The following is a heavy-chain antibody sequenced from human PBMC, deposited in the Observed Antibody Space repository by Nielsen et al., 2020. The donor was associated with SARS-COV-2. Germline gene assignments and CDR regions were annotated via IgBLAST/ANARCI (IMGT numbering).Heavy chain of an antibody. D-gene: IGHD6-13*01. V-gene: IGHV4-39*01. CDR3: ARLGIAAAGTSH. J-gene: IGHJ4*02. Sequence: GSLRLSCTVSGGSISSSSYYWGWIRQPPGKGLEWIGSIYYSGSTYYNPSLKSRVTISVDTSKNQFSLKLSSVTAADTAVYYCARLGIAAAGTSHWGQGTLVTVSS. CDR1: GGSISSSSYY. CDR2: IYYSGST.